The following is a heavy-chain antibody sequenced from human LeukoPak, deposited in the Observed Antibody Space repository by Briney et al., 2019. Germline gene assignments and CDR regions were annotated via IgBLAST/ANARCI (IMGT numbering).Heavy chain of an antibody. V-gene: IGHV3-74*01. CDR2: INTDGSST. CDR1: GFTFSSYW. Sequence: GGSLRLSCAASGFTFSSYWMHWVRQAPGKGLVWVSRINTDGSSTRYADSVKGRFTISRDNAKNTLYLQMNSLRAEDTAVYYCARSGGYSSSWYGNWFDPWGQGTLVTVSS. CDR3: ARSGGYSSSWYGNWFDP. D-gene: IGHD6-13*01. J-gene: IGHJ5*02.